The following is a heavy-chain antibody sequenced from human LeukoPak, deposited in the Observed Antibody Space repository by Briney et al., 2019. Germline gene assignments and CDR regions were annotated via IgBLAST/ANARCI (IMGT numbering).Heavy chain of an antibody. D-gene: IGHD5-12*01. V-gene: IGHV3-23*01. CDR3: AKDSGYSGYGISYYGMDV. CDR2: VSGSGGST. Sequence: GGSLRLSCAASGFTFSSYAMSWVRQAPGKGLEWVSAVSGSGGSTYYADSVKGRFTISSDNSKNTLYLQMNSLRAEDTAVYYCAKDSGYSGYGISYYGMDVWGQGTTVTVSS. J-gene: IGHJ6*02. CDR1: GFTFSSYA.